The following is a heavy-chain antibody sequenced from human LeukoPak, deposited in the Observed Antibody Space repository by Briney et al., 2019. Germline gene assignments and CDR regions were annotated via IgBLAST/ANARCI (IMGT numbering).Heavy chain of an antibody. CDR3: ARAKYHYYYYYMDV. D-gene: IGHD2-2*01. V-gene: IGHV3-7*01. Sequence: GGSLRLSCAASGFTFCSYWMSSVRQAPGKGLEWVANIKKDGSEKYYVASVKGRFTISRDNAKNSLYLQMNSLRAEDTAVYYCARAKYHYYYYYMDVWGKGTTVTVSS. CDR1: GFTFCSYW. J-gene: IGHJ6*03. CDR2: IKKDGSEK.